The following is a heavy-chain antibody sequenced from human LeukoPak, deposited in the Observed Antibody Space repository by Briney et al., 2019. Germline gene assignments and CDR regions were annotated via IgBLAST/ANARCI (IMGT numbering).Heavy chain of an antibody. V-gene: IGHV5-51*01. Sequence: GESLKISCKDSGYSFSTYWIGWVRQMPGEGLEWMGIIYPGDSDTRYSPSFQGQVTISADKSISTAYLQWSSLKASDTAMYYCARLAVAGTFSAFDIWGQGTMVTVSS. CDR1: GYSFSTYW. CDR3: ARLAVAGTFSAFDI. J-gene: IGHJ3*02. D-gene: IGHD6-19*01. CDR2: IYPGDSDT.